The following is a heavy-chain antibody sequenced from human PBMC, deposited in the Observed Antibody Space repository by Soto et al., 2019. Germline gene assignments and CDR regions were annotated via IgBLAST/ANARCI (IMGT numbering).Heavy chain of an antibody. V-gene: IGHV3-23*01. CDR3: VKRLGYCSGGACQY. Sequence: PGGSLRLSCAGSGFTFSSYAMSWVRQAPGKGLEWVSGMSGSGGITYYADSVKGRFTISRDNSKNMLYLQMNSLKVEDTGVYYCVKRLGYCSGGACQYWGQGTLVTISS. CDR2: MSGSGGIT. D-gene: IGHD2-15*01. CDR1: GFTFSSYA. J-gene: IGHJ4*02.